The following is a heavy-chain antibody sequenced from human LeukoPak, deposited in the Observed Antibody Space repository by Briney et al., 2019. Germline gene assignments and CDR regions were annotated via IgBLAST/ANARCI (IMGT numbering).Heavy chain of an antibody. J-gene: IGHJ6*03. CDR3: ARTTGDSYYDYYMDV. D-gene: IGHD1-1*01. CDR1: GGSISSSSYY. Sequence: MTSETLSLTCTVSGGSISSSSYYWGWIRQPPGNGLEWIGYIYYSGNTYYNPSLKSRVTMSVDTSKNQFSLKLSSVTAADTAVYYCARTTGDSYYDYYMDVWGKGTTVTVSS. CDR2: IYYSGNT. V-gene: IGHV4-61*05.